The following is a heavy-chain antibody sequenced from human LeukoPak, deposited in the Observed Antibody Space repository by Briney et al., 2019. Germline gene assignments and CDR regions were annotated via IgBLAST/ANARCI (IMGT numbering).Heavy chain of an antibody. D-gene: IGHD1-1*01. CDR1: GFTFSRYA. J-gene: IGHJ4*02. Sequence: GGSLSLSCAPSGFTFSRYAMSCVRQAPGRGREWVSAISGSGGSTLYADSVKGRFTISRDKYKNTLYLQMNSLRAEDTAVYYCAKDYVQLKVFAYWGQGTLVTVSS. CDR3: AKDYVQLKVFAY. V-gene: IGHV3-23*01. CDR2: ISGSGGST.